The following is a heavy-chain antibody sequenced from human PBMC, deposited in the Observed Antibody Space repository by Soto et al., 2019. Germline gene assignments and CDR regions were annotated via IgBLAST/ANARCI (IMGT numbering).Heavy chain of an antibody. Sequence: QVQLVPSGAEVKKPGSSVKVSCKASGGTFSSYAISWVRQAPGQGLEWMGGIIPIFGTANYAQKFQGRVTITADESTSTAYMELSSLRSEDTAVYYCARWIMITFGGVIAHRDAFDIWGQGTMVTVSS. CDR2: IIPIFGTA. J-gene: IGHJ3*02. D-gene: IGHD3-16*02. CDR1: GGTFSSYA. CDR3: ARWIMITFGGVIAHRDAFDI. V-gene: IGHV1-69*01.